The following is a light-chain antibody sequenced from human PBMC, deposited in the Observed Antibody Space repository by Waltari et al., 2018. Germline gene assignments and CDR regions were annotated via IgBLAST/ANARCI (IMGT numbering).Light chain of an antibody. J-gene: IGLJ3*02. CDR1: RSDMGAYNY. Sequence: QSALTQPASVSGSPGQSITISCTGTRSDMGAYNYVPWYQQHPGKAPKPMISEVTNRPSGVPDRFSGSKSGNTASLRISGLQAEDEADYYCSSYRSRNTPVLFGGGTTLTVV. V-gene: IGLV2-14*01. CDR3: SSYRSRNTPVL. CDR2: EVT.